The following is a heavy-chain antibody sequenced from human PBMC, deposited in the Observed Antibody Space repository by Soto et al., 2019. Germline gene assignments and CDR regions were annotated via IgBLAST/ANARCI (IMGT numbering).Heavy chain of an antibody. CDR2: INPHGGST. CDR1: GDTFTSYY. D-gene: IGHD3-3*01. Sequence: ASVKVSCKAPGDTFTSYYLNWVRQAPGQGLEWMGVINPHGGSTKYAQKFQGRVTMTRDTSMSTVYMELRSLRSDDTAIYYCARSSGGNFGIIIEGSNWFDPWGQGTLVTVSS. CDR3: ARSSGGNFGIIIEGSNWFDP. J-gene: IGHJ5*02. V-gene: IGHV1-46*01.